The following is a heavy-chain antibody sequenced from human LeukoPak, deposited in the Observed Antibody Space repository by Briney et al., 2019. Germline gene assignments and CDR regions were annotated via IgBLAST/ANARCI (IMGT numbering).Heavy chain of an antibody. CDR2: IIPIFGTA. CDR1: GGTFSSYA. V-gene: IGHV1-69*13. J-gene: IGHJ2*01. Sequence: ASVKVSCKASGGTFSSYANSWVRQAPGQGLEWMGGIIPIFGTANYAQKFQGRVTITADESTSTAYMELSSLRSEDTAVYYCARDRATAWYFDLWGRGTLVTVSS. CDR3: ARDRATAWYFDL. D-gene: IGHD5-12*01.